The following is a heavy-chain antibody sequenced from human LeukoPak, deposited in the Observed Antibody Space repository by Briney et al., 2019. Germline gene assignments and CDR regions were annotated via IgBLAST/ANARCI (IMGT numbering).Heavy chain of an antibody. V-gene: IGHV3-23*01. CDR1: GFTFSSYA. Sequence: GGSLRLSCATSGFTFSSYAMNWVRQAPGKGWEGAPFFVPGGDFTYYAASVKGRFTVSRDNSKNTLYLQMNSLRADDTAVYYCAGCSGGSCYSRGKYGVDVWGQGTTVIVSS. CDR3: AGCSGGSCYSRGKYGVDV. CDR2: FVPGGDFT. D-gene: IGHD2-15*01. J-gene: IGHJ6*02.